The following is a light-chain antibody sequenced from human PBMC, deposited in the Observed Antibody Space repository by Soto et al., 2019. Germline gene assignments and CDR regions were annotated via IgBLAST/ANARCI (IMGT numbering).Light chain of an antibody. J-gene: IGLJ1*01. CDR1: SSDVGAYKY. CDR2: EVS. Sequence: QSALTQPASVSGSPGQSITISCTGTSSDVGAYKYVSWYQQHPGKAPKVMIYEVSNRPSGVSNRFSGSKSCNTASLTISGLQAEDEADYFCSSYSSSSTLFVFGTGTKVTVL. CDR3: SSYSSSSTLFV. V-gene: IGLV2-14*01.